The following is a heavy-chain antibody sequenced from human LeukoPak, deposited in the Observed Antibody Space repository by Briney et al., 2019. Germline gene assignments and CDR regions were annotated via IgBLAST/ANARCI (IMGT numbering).Heavy chain of an antibody. CDR1: GGSLTGTYYY. CDR2: ICYSGAG. J-gene: IGHJ4*02. D-gene: IGHD3-22*01. V-gene: IGHV4-39*01. Sequence: SETLSLTCTVSGGSLTGTYYYWGWVRQPPGKGLEWIGSICYSGAGYYNPSLKSRVTISVDTSKNLFSLKLSSVTAADTAVHDCARHNYDGSYYFDSWGQGTLVTVSS. CDR3: ARHNYDGSYYFDS.